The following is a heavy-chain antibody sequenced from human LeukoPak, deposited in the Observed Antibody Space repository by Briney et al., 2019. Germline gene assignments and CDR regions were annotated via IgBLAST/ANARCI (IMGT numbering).Heavy chain of an antibody. V-gene: IGHV4-30-4*07. CDR2: IYSSGSA. D-gene: IGHD3-3*01. CDR1: GASISSSSNS. Sequence: SETLSLTCAVSGASISSSSNSWSWFRQPPGKGLEWIGDIYSSGSASYNPSLHSRLLISIDTSKNHFSLELSSVTAADTAVYYCAKAPPKEHDFWSGYYNYMDVWGKGTTVTVSS. CDR3: AKAPPKEHDFWSGYYNYMDV. J-gene: IGHJ6*03.